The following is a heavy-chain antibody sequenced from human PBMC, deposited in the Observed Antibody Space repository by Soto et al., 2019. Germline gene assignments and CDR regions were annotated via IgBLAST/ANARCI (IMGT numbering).Heavy chain of an antibody. CDR2: LNPNSGDT. CDR3: AREPLT. J-gene: IGHJ4*02. Sequence: ASVKVSCKASGYTFSSYDINWVRQATGQGLEWMGWLNPNSGDTGYAQKFQGRVTLTRNTSINTAYIELSSLTSDDTAVYYCAREPLTWGQGTLVTVSS. V-gene: IGHV1-8*01. CDR1: GYTFSSYD.